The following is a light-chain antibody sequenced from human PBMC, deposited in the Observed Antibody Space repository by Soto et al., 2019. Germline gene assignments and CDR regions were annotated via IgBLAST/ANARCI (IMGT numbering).Light chain of an antibody. CDR1: QTVSGNY. J-gene: IGKJ5*01. V-gene: IGKV3-11*01. CDR3: QQRSNWPSIT. Sequence: IVLTQSPGTLSLSPGYRSTLSCGASQTVSGNYLAWYQQKPGQAPRLLIYDASNRATGIPARFSGSGSGTDFTLTIRSLEPEDFAVYYCQQRSNWPSITFGQGTRREIK. CDR2: DAS.